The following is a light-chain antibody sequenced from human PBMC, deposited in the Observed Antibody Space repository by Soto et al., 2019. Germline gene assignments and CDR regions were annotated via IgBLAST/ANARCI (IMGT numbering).Light chain of an antibody. CDR2: SAS. V-gene: IGKV1-27*01. Sequence: DIQMTQSPSSLSASVGDRVTITCRASQGISSYLAWYQQKPGKVPKLLIYSASTLQSGVPSRFSGSGSGTDFTLTISSLQPEDVANYYCQKCHSAPFPFGPGTKVDIK. CDR3: QKCHSAPFP. CDR1: QGISSY. J-gene: IGKJ3*01.